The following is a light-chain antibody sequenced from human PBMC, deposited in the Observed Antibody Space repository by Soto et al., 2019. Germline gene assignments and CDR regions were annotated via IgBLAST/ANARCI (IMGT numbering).Light chain of an antibody. CDR3: SAGDDSLIGFYV. CDR1: NSNIGSHT. Sequence: QSVLTQPPSASGTPGQSGTMSCSGDNSNIGSHTFNWYQHLPGTAPTLLIFSNTQRASGVPARFSGSKSGTSASLAISGLQSGDEGDYYCSAGDDSLIGFYVFGTGTKVTV. V-gene: IGLV1-44*01. J-gene: IGLJ1*01. CDR2: SNT.